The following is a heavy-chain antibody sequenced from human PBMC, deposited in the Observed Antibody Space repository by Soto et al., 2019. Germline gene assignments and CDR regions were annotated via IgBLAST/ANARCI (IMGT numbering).Heavy chain of an antibody. CDR2: ISTSGAST. CDR3: AKGDSGWPLWYFDS. D-gene: IGHD6-19*01. J-gene: IGHJ4*02. Sequence: PGGSLRLSCAASGITFDNYAMGWVRQAPGRGLEWVSAISTSGASTSFADSVEGRFTISRDNSENTLYLQMSSLRVEDTAVYYCAKGDSGWPLWYFDSWGQGILVTVSS. CDR1: GITFDNYA. V-gene: IGHV3-23*01.